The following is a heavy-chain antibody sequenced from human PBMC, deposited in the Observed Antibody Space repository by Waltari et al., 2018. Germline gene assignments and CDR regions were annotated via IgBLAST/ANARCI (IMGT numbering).Heavy chain of an antibody. CDR1: GFSISSGYY. J-gene: IGHJ4*02. CDR2: TFHSGNT. D-gene: IGHD5-12*01. V-gene: IGHV4-38-2*02. CDR3: ARDPIPGYAYRSDY. Sequence: QVQLQESGPGLVKPSETLSLICTVSGFSISSGYYWGWIRQPPGKGLEWIGSTFHSGNTYYTPSLKSRVTMSVDTSKNQFSLRLSSVTAADTAVYYCARDPIPGYAYRSDYWGQGTLVTVSS.